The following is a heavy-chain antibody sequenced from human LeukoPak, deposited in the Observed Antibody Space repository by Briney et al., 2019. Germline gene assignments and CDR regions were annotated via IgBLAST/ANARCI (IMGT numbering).Heavy chain of an antibody. D-gene: IGHD2-2*01. CDR3: ARVGIVVVPAATRWFDP. CDR1: GGSISSSNW. V-gene: IGHV4-4*02. CDR2: VYHRGST. Sequence: SGTLSLTCAVSGGSISSSNWWSWVRQPPGKGLEWIGEVYHRGSTNYNPSLKSRVTISVDKSKNQFSLKLSSVTAADTAVYYCARVGIVVVPAATRWFDPWGQGTLVTVSS. J-gene: IGHJ5*02.